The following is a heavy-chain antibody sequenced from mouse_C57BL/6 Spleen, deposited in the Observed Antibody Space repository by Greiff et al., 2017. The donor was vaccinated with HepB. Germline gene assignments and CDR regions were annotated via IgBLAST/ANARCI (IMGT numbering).Heavy chain of an antibody. CDR1: GFTFSSYG. J-gene: IGHJ1*03. CDR2: ISSGGSYT. V-gene: IGHV5-6*01. D-gene: IGHD2-13*01. CDR3: ARQGMVYYGDYEGYFDV. Sequence: EVKLMESGGDLVKPGGSLKLSCAASGFTFSSYGMSWVRQTPDKRLEWVATISSGGSYTYYPDSVKGRFTISRDNAKNTLYLQMSILKSEDTAMYYSARQGMVYYGDYEGYFDVWGTGTTVTVSS.